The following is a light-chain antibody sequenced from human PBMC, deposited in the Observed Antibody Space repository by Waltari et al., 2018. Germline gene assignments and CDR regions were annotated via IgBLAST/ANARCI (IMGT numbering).Light chain of an antibody. CDR3: QQYNNWPPYI. V-gene: IGKV3D-15*01. CDR1: QSVSTN. Sequence: ETVMTQSPTTLSLSPGDRATLSCRASQSVSTNLAWYQQKPGQAPRLLIYCASIRATGVPARFSGRGAGTEFTLTISSLQSEDFAVYYCQQYNNWPPYIFGQGSQLEI. CDR2: CAS. J-gene: IGKJ2*01.